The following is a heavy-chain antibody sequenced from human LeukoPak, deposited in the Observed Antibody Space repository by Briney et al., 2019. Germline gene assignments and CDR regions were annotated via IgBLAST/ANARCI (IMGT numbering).Heavy chain of an antibody. CDR3: ARVMSDYYDSSGYFWFDP. D-gene: IGHD3-22*01. CDR2: INHSGST. V-gene: IGHV4-34*01. J-gene: IGHJ5*02. Sequence: SETLSLTCAVYGGSFSGYYWSWIRQPPGKGLEWIGEINHSGSTNYNPSLKSRVTISVDTSKNQFSLKLSSVTAADTAVYYCARVMSDYYDSSGYFWFDPWGQGTLVTVSS. CDR1: GGSFSGYY.